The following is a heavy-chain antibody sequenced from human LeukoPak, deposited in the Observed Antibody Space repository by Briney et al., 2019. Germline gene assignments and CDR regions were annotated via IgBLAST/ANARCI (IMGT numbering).Heavy chain of an antibody. Sequence: SDTLSLTCIISDDSISSSTYYWGWIRQPPGKGLEWIGTLYYSGKTYYNPSLKSRVTISIDTSKNQFSLKLSSVTAADTAVYYCARDWGVSARPGYMDVWGKGTTVTVSS. CDR3: ARDWGVSARPGYMDV. CDR1: DDSISSSTYY. J-gene: IGHJ6*03. CDR2: LYYSGKT. V-gene: IGHV4-39*07. D-gene: IGHD6-6*01.